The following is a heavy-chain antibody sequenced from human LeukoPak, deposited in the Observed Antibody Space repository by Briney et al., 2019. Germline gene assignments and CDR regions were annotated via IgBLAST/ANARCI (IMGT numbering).Heavy chain of an antibody. Sequence: GGSLRLSCAASGFTFSTHDVNWVRQAPGKGLEWVAVIWYDGSNKYYADSVKGRFTISRDNSKNTLYLQMNSLRAEDTAVYYCARGGGQEVRGVIKYYFDYWGQGTLVTVSS. D-gene: IGHD3-10*01. CDR1: GFTFSTHD. V-gene: IGHV3-33*08. CDR3: ARGGGQEVRGVIKYYFDY. J-gene: IGHJ4*02. CDR2: IWYDGSNK.